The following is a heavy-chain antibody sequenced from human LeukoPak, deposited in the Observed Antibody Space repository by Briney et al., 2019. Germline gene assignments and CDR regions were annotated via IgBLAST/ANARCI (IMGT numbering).Heavy chain of an antibody. CDR1: GFTFSSYS. Sequence: GGSLRLSCAASGFTFSSYSMNWVRQAPGKGLEWVSSISSSSSYIYYADSVKGRFTISRDNAKNSLYLQMNSLRAEDTAVYYCARDDRYCSSTSCYTLDYWGQGSLVTVSS. CDR2: ISSSSSYI. J-gene: IGHJ4*02. D-gene: IGHD2-2*02. CDR3: ARDDRYCSSTSCYTLDY. V-gene: IGHV3-21*01.